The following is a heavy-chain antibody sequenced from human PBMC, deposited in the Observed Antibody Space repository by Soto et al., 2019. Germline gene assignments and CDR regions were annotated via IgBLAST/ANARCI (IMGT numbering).Heavy chain of an antibody. CDR3: VREPTGTGGFDY. CDR2: ISRTGGGT. J-gene: IGHJ4*02. D-gene: IGHD3-16*01. CDR1: GYTLYGNL. Sequence: QVQLVQSGAEVKKPGASVTVSCKTSGYTLYGNLVHWVRQAPGQGLEWIAIISRTGGGTIYAPQFQGRVTVTSDTSTKTFYMELNSLRTEDTAVYYCVREPTGTGGFDYWGQGTLVTVSS. V-gene: IGHV1-46*02.